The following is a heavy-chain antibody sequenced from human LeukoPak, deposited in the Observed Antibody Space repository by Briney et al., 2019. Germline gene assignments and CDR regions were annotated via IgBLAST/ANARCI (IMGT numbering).Heavy chain of an antibody. CDR1: GFTFSSYE. J-gene: IGHJ4*02. Sequence: GGSLRLSCAASGFTFSSYEMNWVRQAPGKGLEWVSYISSSGSTIYYADSVKGRFTISRDNAKNSLYLQMNSLGAEDTAVYYCARNPDYDFWSGYYTGPDYWGQGTLVTVSS. D-gene: IGHD3-3*01. CDR2: ISSSGSTI. V-gene: IGHV3-48*03. CDR3: ARNPDYDFWSGYYTGPDY.